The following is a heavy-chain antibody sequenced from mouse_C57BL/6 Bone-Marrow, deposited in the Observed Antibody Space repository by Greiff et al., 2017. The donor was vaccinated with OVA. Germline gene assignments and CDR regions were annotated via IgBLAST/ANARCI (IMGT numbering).Heavy chain of an antibody. J-gene: IGHJ3*01. CDR3: ARRDYEAGFAY. CDR1: GFTFSDYY. Sequence: DVMLVESGGGLVQPGGSLKLSCAASGFTFSDYYMYWVRQTPEKRLEWVAYISNGGGSTYYPDTVKGRFTISRDNAKNTLYLQMSRLKSEDTAMDYIARRDYEAGFAYWGQGTLVTVSA. V-gene: IGHV5-12*01. D-gene: IGHD2-4*01. CDR2: ISNGGGST.